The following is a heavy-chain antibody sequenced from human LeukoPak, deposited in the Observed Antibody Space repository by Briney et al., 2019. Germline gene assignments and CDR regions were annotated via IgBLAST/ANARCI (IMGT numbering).Heavy chain of an antibody. V-gene: IGHV6-1*01. D-gene: IGHD6-19*01. Sequence: SQTLSLTCAISGDSVSSNSAAWNWIRQSPSRGLEWLGRTYYRSKWYNDYAVSVKSRITINPDTSKNQFSLQLNSVTPEDTAVYYCARDSSGWYRYGDHYYGMDVWGQGTTVTVSS. CDR2: TYYRSKWYN. CDR3: ARDSSGWYRYGDHYYGMDV. J-gene: IGHJ6*02. CDR1: GDSVSSNSAA.